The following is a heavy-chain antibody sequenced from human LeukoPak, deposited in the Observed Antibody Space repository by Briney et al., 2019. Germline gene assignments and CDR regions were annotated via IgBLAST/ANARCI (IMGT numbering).Heavy chain of an antibody. J-gene: IGHJ4*02. CDR1: GYTFTSYA. Sequence: ASVKVSCKASGYTFTSYAMHWVRQAPGQRLEWMGWINAGNGNTKYSQKFQGRVTITRDTSASTAYMELSSLRSEDTAVYYCARGHYDFWSGYYTYFDYRGQGTLVTVSS. CDR2: INAGNGNT. V-gene: IGHV1-3*01. D-gene: IGHD3-3*01. CDR3: ARGHYDFWSGYYTYFDY.